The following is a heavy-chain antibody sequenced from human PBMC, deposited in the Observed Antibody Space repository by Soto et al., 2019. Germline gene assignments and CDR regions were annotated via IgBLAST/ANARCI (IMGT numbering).Heavy chain of an antibody. CDR2: ISYDGSNK. V-gene: IGHV3-30*18. CDR1: GFTFSSYV. Sequence: QVQLVESGGGVVQPGRSLRLSCAASGFTFSSYVMHWVRQAPGKGLEWVAVISYDGSNKYYADSVKGRFTISRDNSKNTLYLQMNSLRAEDTAVYYCAKSYDSSGVDAFDIWGQGTMVTVSS. J-gene: IGHJ3*02. D-gene: IGHD3-22*01. CDR3: AKSYDSSGVDAFDI.